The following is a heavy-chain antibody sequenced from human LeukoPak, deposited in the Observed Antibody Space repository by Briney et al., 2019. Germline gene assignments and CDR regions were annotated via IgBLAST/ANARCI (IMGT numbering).Heavy chain of an antibody. Sequence: ASVKVSCKASGYTFTTYDISWVRQATGQGLEWMGWMNPNSGNTGYAQKLQGRVIMTRNTSINTAYMELSSLRFDDTALYYCARLGSRGDFWGQGTLVTVSS. J-gene: IGHJ4*02. CDR1: GYTFTTYD. D-gene: IGHD7-27*01. CDR2: MNPNSGNT. CDR3: ARLGSRGDF. V-gene: IGHV1-8*01.